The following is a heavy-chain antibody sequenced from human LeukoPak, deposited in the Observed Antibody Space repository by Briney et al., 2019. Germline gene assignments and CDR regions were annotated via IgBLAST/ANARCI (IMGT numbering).Heavy chain of an antibody. Sequence: GGCLRLSCAASGFTFSSYNMNWVRQTPGQGLEWVSSITSGSSHIYYADSVKGRFTISRDNAKSSLYLQMNSLRAEDTAVYYCAREGSGSTHYMDVWGKGTTVTVSS. CDR2: ITSGSSHI. J-gene: IGHJ6*03. V-gene: IGHV3-21*01. CDR1: GFTFSSYN. D-gene: IGHD3-10*01. CDR3: AREGSGSTHYMDV.